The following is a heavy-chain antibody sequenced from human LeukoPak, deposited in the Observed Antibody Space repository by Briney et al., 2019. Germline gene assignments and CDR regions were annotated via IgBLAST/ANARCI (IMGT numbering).Heavy chain of an antibody. Sequence: GGSLRLSCAASGFTFTSSAMSWVRQAPGKGLEWVSAISGSGGSTYYADSVKGRFTISRDNSKNTLYLQMNSLRAEDTAVYYCAKSREWLVLDYWGQGTLVTVSS. CDR1: GFTFTSSA. V-gene: IGHV3-23*01. D-gene: IGHD6-19*01. J-gene: IGHJ4*02. CDR3: AKSREWLVLDY. CDR2: ISGSGGST.